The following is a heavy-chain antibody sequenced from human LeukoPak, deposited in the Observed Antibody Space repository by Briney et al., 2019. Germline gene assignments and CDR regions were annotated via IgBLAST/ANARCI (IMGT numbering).Heavy chain of an antibody. CDR2: IYNSGSA. D-gene: IGHD6-13*01. V-gene: IGHV4-59*01. J-gene: IGHJ4*02. Sequence: TSETLSLTCTVSGGSISAYYWSWIRQPPGKGLEWIGYIYNSGSANYNPSLQSRVTILIDTSKEQFSLKVSSVTAADTAVYYCAREAAVGTGGFDYWGQGTLVTVSS. CDR3: AREAAVGTGGFDY. CDR1: GGSISAYY.